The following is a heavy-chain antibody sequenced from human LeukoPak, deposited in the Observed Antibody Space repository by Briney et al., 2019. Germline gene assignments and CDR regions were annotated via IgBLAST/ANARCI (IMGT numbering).Heavy chain of an antibody. V-gene: IGHV3-7*01. CDR3: ARDMRIAAAGTGLCSY. D-gene: IGHD6-13*01. CDR1: GFTFSSYW. J-gene: IGHJ4*02. Sequence: PGGSLRLPCAASGFTFSSYWMSWVRQAPGKGLEWVANIKQDGSEKYYVDSVKGRFTISRDNAKNSLYLQMNSLRAEDTAVYYCARDMRIAAAGTGLCSYWGQGTLVTVSS. CDR2: IKQDGSEK.